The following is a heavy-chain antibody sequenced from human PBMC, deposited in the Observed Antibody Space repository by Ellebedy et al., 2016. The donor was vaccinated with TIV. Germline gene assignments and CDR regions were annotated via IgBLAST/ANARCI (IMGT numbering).Heavy chain of an antibody. J-gene: IGHJ3*02. Sequence: SQTLSLTCAISGDSVSSNSAAWTWIRQSPSRGLEWLGRTYYRSKWYNDYAVSVKSRLTINPDTSKNQFSLQLNSVTPEDTAVYYCAREAGVRDVFDIWGQGTMVTVSS. CDR2: TYYRSKWYN. CDR1: GDSVSSNSAA. D-gene: IGHD3-10*01. CDR3: AREAGVRDVFDI. V-gene: IGHV6-1*01.